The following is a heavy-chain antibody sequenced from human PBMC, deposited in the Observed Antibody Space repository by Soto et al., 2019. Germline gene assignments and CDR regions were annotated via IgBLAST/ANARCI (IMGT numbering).Heavy chain of an antibody. J-gene: IGHJ6*02. Sequence: QTLSLTCAISGDSVSSNSAAWNWIRQSPSRGLEWLGRTYYRSKWYNDYAVSVKSRITINPDTSKNQFSLQLNSVTPEDTAVYYFAREGYSITSSTGMDAWGLETALTIS. CDR3: AREGYSITSSTGMDA. CDR2: TYYRSKWYN. CDR1: GDSVSSNSAA. V-gene: IGHV6-1*01. D-gene: IGHD1-26*01.